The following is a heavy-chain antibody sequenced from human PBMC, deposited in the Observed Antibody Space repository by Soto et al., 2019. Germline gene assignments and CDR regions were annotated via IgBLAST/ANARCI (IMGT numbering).Heavy chain of an antibody. D-gene: IGHD5-18*01. CDR2: ISSGGST. J-gene: IGHJ4*02. CDR1: GFTVSSNY. V-gene: IGHV3-53*02. Sequence: EVQLVETGGGLIQPGGSLRLSCAASGFTVSSNYMSWVRQAPGKGLGWVSVISSGGSTYYADSLKGRFTISRDNSKNTLYLQMNSLRAEDTAVYYCASYSYGLYYFDYWGQGTLVTVSS. CDR3: ASYSYGLYYFDY.